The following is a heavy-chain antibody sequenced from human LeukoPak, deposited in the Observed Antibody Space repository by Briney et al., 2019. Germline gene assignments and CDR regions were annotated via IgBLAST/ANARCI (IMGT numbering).Heavy chain of an antibody. CDR3: ARDRGRGNYYYGLDV. CDR1: GGSISSYF. V-gene: IGHV4-59*01. CDR2: IYYSGST. Sequence: SETLSLTCTVSGGSISSYFWSWIRQPPGKGLGWIGYIYYSGSTNYNPSLKSRVTISVDTSKTQFSLKRTSVTAADTAVYYCARDRGRGNYYYGLDVWGQGTTVTVSS. J-gene: IGHJ6*02.